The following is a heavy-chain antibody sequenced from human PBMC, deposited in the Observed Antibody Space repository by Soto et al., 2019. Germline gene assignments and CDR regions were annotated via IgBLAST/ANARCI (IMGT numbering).Heavy chain of an antibody. J-gene: IGHJ4*02. CDR3: ARNYYDSSGRLYYFDY. CDR1: GGTFSIYA. Sequence: SVKVSCKASGGTFSIYAISCVRQSPLRGREWMGGIIPIFGTANYAQKFQGRVTITADKSTSTAYMELSSLRSEDTAVYYCARNYYDSSGRLYYFDYWGQGTLVTVSS. CDR2: IIPIFGTA. D-gene: IGHD3-22*01. V-gene: IGHV1-69*06.